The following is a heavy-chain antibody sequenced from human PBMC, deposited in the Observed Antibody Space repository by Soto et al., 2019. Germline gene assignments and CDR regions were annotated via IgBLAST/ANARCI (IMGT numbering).Heavy chain of an antibody. J-gene: IGHJ5*02. CDR1: GGSVSSGSYY. CDR2: SYYSGST. CDR3: ARASMGYSSSWFDP. V-gene: IGHV4-61*01. D-gene: IGHD6-13*01. Sequence: SETLSLTCTVSGGSVSSGSYYWSWIRQPPGKGLEWIGYSYYSGSTNYNPSLKSRVTISVDTSKNQFSLKLSSVTAADTAVYYCARASMGYSSSWFDPWGQGTLVTVSS.